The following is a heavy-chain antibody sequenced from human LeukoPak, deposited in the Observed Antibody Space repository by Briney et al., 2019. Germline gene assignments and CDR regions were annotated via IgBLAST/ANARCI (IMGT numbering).Heavy chain of an antibody. CDR3: ARVVWYTAMVD. CDR1: GYSISSGYY. D-gene: IGHD5-18*01. J-gene: IGHJ4*02. V-gene: IGHV4-38-2*02. CDR2: IYHSGST. Sequence: PSETLSLTCTVSGYSISSGYYWGWIRQPPGKGLEWIGSIYHSGSTYYNPSLKSRVTISVDTSKNQFSLKLSSVTAADTAVYYCARVVWYTAMVDWGQGTLVTVSS.